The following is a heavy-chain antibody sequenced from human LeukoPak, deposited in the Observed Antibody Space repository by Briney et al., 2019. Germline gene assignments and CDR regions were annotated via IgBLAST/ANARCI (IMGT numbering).Heavy chain of an antibody. CDR2: IWYDGSNK. CDR1: GFTFSNYG. J-gene: IGHJ6*02. V-gene: IGHV3-33*08. Sequence: GGSLRLSCAASGFTFSNYGMHWVRQAPGKGLEWVAVIWYDGSNKYYADSVKGRFTISRDNSKNTLYLQMNSLRAEDTAVYYCASSANYYYYYGMDVWGQGTTVTVSS. CDR3: ASSANYYYYYGMDV.